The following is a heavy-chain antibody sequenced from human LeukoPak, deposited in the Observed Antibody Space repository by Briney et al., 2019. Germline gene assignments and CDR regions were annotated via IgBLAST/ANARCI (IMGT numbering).Heavy chain of an antibody. CDR1: GYSFSNNW. J-gene: IGHJ5*01. V-gene: IGHV5-51*01. CDR3: AKQGDGGLFDS. CDR2: LHPADSDT. D-gene: IGHD3-16*01. Sequence: GESLQISCKVSGYSFSNNWIGWVRQLPGEGLEWMGILHPADSDTRYNPSFGGQVTFSADKSISTAYLQWTSVKASDTAMYYCAKQGDGGLFDSWGQGTLVTVSS.